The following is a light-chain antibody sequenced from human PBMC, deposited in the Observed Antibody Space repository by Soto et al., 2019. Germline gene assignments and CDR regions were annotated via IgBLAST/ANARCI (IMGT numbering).Light chain of an antibody. CDR3: QHYGSSPYT. V-gene: IGKV3-20*01. J-gene: IGKJ2*01. CDR2: GAS. CDR1: PSVSSSY. Sequence: EIVLTQSPGTLSLSPGERVTLSCRASPSVSSSYLAWYQQKPGQAPRLLIYGASRRATGIPDRFSGGQSGTDFTLTVSRLEPEDFAVYFCQHYGSSPYTFGQGTKLEI.